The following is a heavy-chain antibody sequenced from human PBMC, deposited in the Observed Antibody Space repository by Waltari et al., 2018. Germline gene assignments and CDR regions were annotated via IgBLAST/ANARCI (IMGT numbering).Heavy chain of an antibody. CDR2: MYPGDADT. J-gene: IGHJ4*02. Sequence: EVQLVQSGAEVKKPVESLKISCKGSGYSFTSYWIGWVRQMPGKGLEWMGIMYPGDADTRYGASFQGQVTIAADKSISTAYLQWSSLKAADTAMYYCARVDTAIGRDFDYWGQGTLVTVSS. V-gene: IGHV5-51*03. D-gene: IGHD5-18*01. CDR1: GYSFTSYW. CDR3: ARVDTAIGRDFDY.